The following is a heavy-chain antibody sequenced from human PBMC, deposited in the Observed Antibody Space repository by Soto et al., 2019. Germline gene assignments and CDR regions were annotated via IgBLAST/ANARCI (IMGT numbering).Heavy chain of an antibody. V-gene: IGHV1-3*01. Sequence: ASVKVSCKASGYTFTSYAMHWVRQAPGQRLEWMGWINAGNGNTKYSQKFQGRVTITRDTSASTAYMELSSLRSEDTAVYYCARDRRFIRRYICGSYREAAFDIWGQGTMVTVS. J-gene: IGHJ3*02. D-gene: IGHD3-16*02. CDR1: GYTFTSYA. CDR3: ARDRRFIRRYICGSYREAAFDI. CDR2: INAGNGNT.